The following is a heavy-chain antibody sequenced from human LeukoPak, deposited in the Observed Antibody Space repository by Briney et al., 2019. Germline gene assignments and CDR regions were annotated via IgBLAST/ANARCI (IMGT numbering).Heavy chain of an antibody. D-gene: IGHD3-16*02. J-gene: IGHJ6*03. CDR2: MNPNSGNT. CDR3: ARSRLGELSQQHYMDV. CDR1: GYTFTSYD. V-gene: IGHV1-8*03. Sequence: ASVKVSCKASGYTFTSYDINWVRQATGQGLEWMGWMNPNSGNTGYAQKFQGRVTTTRNTSISTAYMELSSLRSEDTAVYYCARSRLGELSQQHYMDVWGKGTTVTVSS.